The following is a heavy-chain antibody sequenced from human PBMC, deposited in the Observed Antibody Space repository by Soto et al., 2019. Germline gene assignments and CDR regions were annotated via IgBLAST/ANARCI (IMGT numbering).Heavy chain of an antibody. D-gene: IGHD1-1*01. CDR1: GDSISSSEW. J-gene: IGHJ4*02. V-gene: IGHV4-4*02. CDR2: IHHSGPT. CDR3: ARGGTTAVRNYYFAH. Sequence: PSETLSLTCKASGDSISSSEWWSWVRQPPGKGLEWIAEIHHSGPTNYNPSLQSRFTITVDKSKNQISLRLSTVTDADTAVYYCARGGTTAVRNYYFAHWGQGTLGTVSS.